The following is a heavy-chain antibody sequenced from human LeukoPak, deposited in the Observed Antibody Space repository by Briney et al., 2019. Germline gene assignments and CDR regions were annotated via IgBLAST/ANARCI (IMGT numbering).Heavy chain of an antibody. Sequence: PGGSLRLSCAASGFTFSSYWMSWVRQAPGKGLEWVANIKQGGSEKYYVDSVKGRFTISRDNAKNSLYLQMNSLRAEDTAVYYCARDLMLRGYYYDSSGEYYFDYWGQGTLVTVSS. CDR1: GFTFSSYW. J-gene: IGHJ4*02. V-gene: IGHV3-7*01. CDR3: ARDLMLRGYYYDSSGEYYFDY. CDR2: IKQGGSEK. D-gene: IGHD3-22*01.